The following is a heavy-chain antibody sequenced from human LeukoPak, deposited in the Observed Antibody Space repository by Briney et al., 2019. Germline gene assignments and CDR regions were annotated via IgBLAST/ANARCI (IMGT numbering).Heavy chain of an antibody. J-gene: IGHJ4*02. V-gene: IGHV3-53*01. D-gene: IGHD6-19*01. Sequence: PGGSLRLSCAASGFTVSSNYMSWVRQAPGKGLEWVSVIYSGGSTYYADSVKGRFTISRDNSKNTLYLQMNSLGAEDTAVYYCASGAAGGWYYFDYWGQGTLVTVSS. CDR2: IYSGGST. CDR3: ASGAAGGWYYFDY. CDR1: GFTVSSNY.